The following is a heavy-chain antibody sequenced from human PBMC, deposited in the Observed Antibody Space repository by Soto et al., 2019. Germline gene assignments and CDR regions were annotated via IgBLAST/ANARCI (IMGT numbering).Heavy chain of an antibody. V-gene: IGHV3-33*01. CDR1: GFTFSSYG. CDR3: ARDRDIVLMVYAAAGMDV. J-gene: IGHJ6*02. Sequence: QVQLVESGGGVVQPGRSLRLSCAASGFTFSSYGMHWVRQAPGKGLEWVAVIWYDGSNKYYADSVKGRFTISRDNSKNTLDLQMNSLRAEDTAVYYCARDRDIVLMVYAAAGMDVWGQGTTVTVSS. D-gene: IGHD2-8*01. CDR2: IWYDGSNK.